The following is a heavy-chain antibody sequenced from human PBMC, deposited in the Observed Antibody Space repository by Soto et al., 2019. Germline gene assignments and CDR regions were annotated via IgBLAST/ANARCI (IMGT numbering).Heavy chain of an antibody. D-gene: IGHD2-15*01. CDR2: ISGSGGST. CDR3: ASHNRGYCSGGSCSYYYYMDV. V-gene: IGHV3-23*01. Sequence: GGSLRLSCAASGFTFSSYAMSWVRQAPGKGLEWVSAISGSGGSTYYADSVKGRFTISRDNSKNTLYLQMNSLRAEDTAVYYCASHNRGYCSGGSCSYYYYMDVWGKGTTVTVSS. J-gene: IGHJ6*03. CDR1: GFTFSSYA.